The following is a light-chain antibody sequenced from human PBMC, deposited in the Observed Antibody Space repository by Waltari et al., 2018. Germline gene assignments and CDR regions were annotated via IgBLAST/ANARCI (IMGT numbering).Light chain of an antibody. J-gene: IGKJ2*01. CDR1: QGLSGS. CDR2: AAS. CDR3: QQYYSTPYT. Sequence: DIPMTQSPSSLSASVGDRVTITCRASQGLSGSLAWYQRKPGRAPKLLIYAASTLESGVPSRFSGSGSGTDYTLTINSLQPEDFATYYCQQYYSTPYTFGQGTKLEI. V-gene: IGKV1-NL1*01.